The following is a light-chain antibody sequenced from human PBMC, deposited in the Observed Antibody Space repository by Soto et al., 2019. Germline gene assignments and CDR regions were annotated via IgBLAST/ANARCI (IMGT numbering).Light chain of an antibody. V-gene: IGKV3-11*01. J-gene: IGKJ1*01. CDR2: DAS. CDR3: QQRSNRPRT. CDR1: QSVSSY. Sequence: EIVLTQSPATLSSSAGERATLSCRASQSVSSYLAWYQQKPGQAPRLLIYDASNMATGIPARFSGSGSGTDFTLTISSLEPEDFAVYYCQQRSNRPRTFGQGTKVEIK.